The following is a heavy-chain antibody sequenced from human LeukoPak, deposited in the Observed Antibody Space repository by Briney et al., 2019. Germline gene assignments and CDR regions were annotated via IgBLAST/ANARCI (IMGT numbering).Heavy chain of an antibody. D-gene: IGHD2-2*01. CDR3: ARGIRRGSTSQRWFDP. CDR1: GYTFTSYD. J-gene: IGHJ5*02. CDR2: MNPNSGNT. Sequence: ASVKVSCKASGYTFTSYDINWVRQATGQGLEWMGWMNPNSGNTGYAQKFQGRVTITRNTSISTAYMELSSLRSEDTAVYYCARGIRRGSTSQRWFDPWGQGTLVTVSS. V-gene: IGHV1-8*03.